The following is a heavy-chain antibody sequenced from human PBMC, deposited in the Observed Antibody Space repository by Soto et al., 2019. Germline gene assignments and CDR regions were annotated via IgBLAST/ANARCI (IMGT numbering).Heavy chain of an antibody. CDR3: AKDRWEFTRYFDS. CDR2: ISKDGNDQ. J-gene: IGHJ4*02. CDR1: GFTFSTYG. D-gene: IGHD1-26*01. V-gene: IGHV3-30*18. Sequence: QVQLVESGGGVVQPGTSLRLSCAASGFTFSTYGMHWVRQAPGKGLEWVAVISKDGNDQYYADSVKGRFTVSRDNSKNTLSRQMNSLRPEDTAFYYCAKDRWEFTRYFDSWGQGTLVTVSS.